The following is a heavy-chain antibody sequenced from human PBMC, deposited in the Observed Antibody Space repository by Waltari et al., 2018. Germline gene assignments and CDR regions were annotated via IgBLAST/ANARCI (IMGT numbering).Heavy chain of an antibody. CDR2: VIPIFGTA. D-gene: IGHD2-2*01. V-gene: IGHV1-69*13. CDR3: ARGPVPAAMFDYYYYGMDV. J-gene: IGHJ6*02. Sequence: QVQLVQSGAEVKKPGSSVKVSCKASGGTFSSYAISWVRQAPGQGLEWMGGVIPIFGTANYAQKFQGRVTIPAAESTSTAYMELSSLRSEDTAVYYCARGPVPAAMFDYYYYGMDVWGQGTTVTVSS. CDR1: GGTFSSYA.